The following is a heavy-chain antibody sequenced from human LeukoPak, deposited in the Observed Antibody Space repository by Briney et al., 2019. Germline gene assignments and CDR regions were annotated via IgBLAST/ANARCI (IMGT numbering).Heavy chain of an antibody. CDR2: ISGSGGST. CDR1: GFTFSSYA. CDR3: AKERYYYDSSGYYSGPFDY. D-gene: IGHD3-22*01. V-gene: IGHV3-23*01. Sequence: GGSLRLSCAASGFTFSSYAMSWVHQAPGKGLEWVSAISGSGGSTYYADSVKGRFTISRDNSKNTLYLQMNSLRAEDTAVYYCAKERYYYDSSGYYSGPFDYWGQGTLVTVSS. J-gene: IGHJ4*02.